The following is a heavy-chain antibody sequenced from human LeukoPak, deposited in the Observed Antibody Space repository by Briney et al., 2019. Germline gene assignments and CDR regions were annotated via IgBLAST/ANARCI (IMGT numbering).Heavy chain of an antibody. CDR3: ARVRKAGITGTMYNWFDP. D-gene: IGHD1-7*01. J-gene: IGHJ5*02. CDR1: GYTFTGYY. CDR2: INPNSGGT. V-gene: IGHV1-2*02. Sequence: VASVKVSCKASGYTFTGYYMHWVRQAPGQGLEWMGWINPNSGGTNYAQKFQGRVTMTRDTSISTAYMELSRLRSDDTAVYYCARVRKAGITGTMYNWFDPWGQGTLVTVSS.